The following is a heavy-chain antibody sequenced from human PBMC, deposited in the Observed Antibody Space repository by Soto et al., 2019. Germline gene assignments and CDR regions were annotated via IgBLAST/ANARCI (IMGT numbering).Heavy chain of an antibody. J-gene: IGHJ4*02. V-gene: IGHV3-23*01. D-gene: IGHD3-22*01. CDR2: ISGSGGST. Sequence: GGSLRLSCAASGFPFSSYAMSWVRQAPGKGLEWVSAISGSGGSTYYADSVKGRFTISRDNSKNTLYLQMNSLRAEDTAVYYCAKDSGTYYYDSSGFTFDYWGQGTLVTVSS. CDR1: GFPFSSYA. CDR3: AKDSGTYYYDSSGFTFDY.